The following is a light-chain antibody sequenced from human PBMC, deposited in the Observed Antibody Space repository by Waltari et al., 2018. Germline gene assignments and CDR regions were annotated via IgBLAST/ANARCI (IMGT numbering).Light chain of an antibody. Sequence: QSALTQPRSVSGSPGQSVTISCTKTNSAIDPFNSVSWYQQHPDKAPKLMIYDVRVRPSGVPDRFSGSRSGNTASLIISGLQPEDEADYYCSSFPGGSLVFGGGTELTVL. J-gene: IGLJ2*01. CDR1: NSAIDPFNS. CDR2: DVR. V-gene: IGLV2-11*01. CDR3: SSFPGGSLV.